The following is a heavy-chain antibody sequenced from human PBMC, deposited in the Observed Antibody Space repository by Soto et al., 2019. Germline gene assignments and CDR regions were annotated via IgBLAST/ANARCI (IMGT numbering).Heavy chain of an antibody. CDR1: GCTFTSYY. J-gene: IGHJ6*02. CDR3: ARTEDSYAYGDYYYGMHV. D-gene: IGHD5-18*01. CDR2: INPSGGST. Sequence: ASEKVSCKGSGCTFTSYYMHWVRQAPAQGHKWMGIINPSGGSTSYAQKFQGRVTMTRDTSTSTVYMELSSLRSEDTAVYYCARTEDSYAYGDYYYGMHVWGQGTTVTVYS. V-gene: IGHV1-46*01.